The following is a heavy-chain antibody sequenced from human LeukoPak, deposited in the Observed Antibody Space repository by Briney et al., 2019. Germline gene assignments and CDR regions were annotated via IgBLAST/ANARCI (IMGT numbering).Heavy chain of an antibody. D-gene: IGHD6-19*01. V-gene: IGHV1-69*04. CDR2: IIPILGIA. CDR3: ARDRLSQWLVVRDWFDP. CDR1: GYTFTSYA. J-gene: IGHJ5*02. Sequence: SVKVSCKASGYTFTSYAISWVRQAPGQGLEWMGRIIPILGIANYAQKLQGRVTITADKSTSTAYMELSSLRSEDTAVYYCARDRLSQWLVVRDWFDPWGQGTLVTVSS.